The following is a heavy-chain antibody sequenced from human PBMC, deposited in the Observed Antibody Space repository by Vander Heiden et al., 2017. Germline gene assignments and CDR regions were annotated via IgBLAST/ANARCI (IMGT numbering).Heavy chain of an antibody. Sequence: QVQLQQPCPGLGMPFQTLSHTCAITGDSVSSSSAAWNWIRQSPSRGLEWLGRTYYRSKWYKRYAVSVKSRITVNPDTSKNQFSLQLNSVTPEDTAVYYCADQQLYVWGQGTAVTVSS. V-gene: IGHV6-1*01. J-gene: IGHJ6*02. CDR1: GDSVSSSSAA. CDR3: ADQQLYV. D-gene: IGHD2-2*01. CDR2: TYYRSKWYK.